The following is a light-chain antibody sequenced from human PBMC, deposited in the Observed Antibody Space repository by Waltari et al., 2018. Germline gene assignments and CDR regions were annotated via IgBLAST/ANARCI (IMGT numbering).Light chain of an antibody. V-gene: IGLV2-14*03. CDR3: SSYISSDTLEL. J-gene: IGLJ2*01. CDR1: SSDIGNYNY. Sequence: HSALTQPASVSGSPGQSITISCTGSSSDIGNYNYVSWYQQHPGKAPKLMIFDVSNRPSGVSNRFSCSKSGNTASLTISGLQAEDEADYYCSSYISSDTLELFGGGTSLTVL. CDR2: DVS.